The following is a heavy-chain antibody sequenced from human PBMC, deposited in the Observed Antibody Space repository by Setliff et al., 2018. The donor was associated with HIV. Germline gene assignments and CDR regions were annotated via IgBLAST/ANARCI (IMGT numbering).Heavy chain of an antibody. CDR3: ARETIRSGHPSEAGFDF. Sequence: KPSETLSLTCVVSGYSISSGYYWGWIRQPPGTGLEWIGSFYHSTTYYNPFLKSRVTISVDTSKNQFSLNLNSVTAADTAVYYCARETIRSGHPSEAGFDFWGQGALVTVSS. V-gene: IGHV4-38-2*02. J-gene: IGHJ4*02. CDR1: GYSISSGYY. CDR2: FYHSTT. D-gene: IGHD6-19*01.